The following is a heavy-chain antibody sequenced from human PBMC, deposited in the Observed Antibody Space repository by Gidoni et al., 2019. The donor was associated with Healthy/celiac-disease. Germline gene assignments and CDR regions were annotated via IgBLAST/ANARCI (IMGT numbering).Heavy chain of an antibody. J-gene: IGHJ4*02. Sequence: QVQLVESGGGVVQPGRSLRLSCAASGFTFSSYGMHWVRQAPGKGLEWVAVIWYDGSNKYYADSVKGRFTISRDNSKNTLYLQMNSLRAEDTAVYYCARGGLRFLEWLFFDYWGQGTLVTVSS. CDR1: GFTFSSYG. D-gene: IGHD3-3*01. CDR2: IWYDGSNK. CDR3: ARGGLRFLEWLFFDY. V-gene: IGHV3-33*01.